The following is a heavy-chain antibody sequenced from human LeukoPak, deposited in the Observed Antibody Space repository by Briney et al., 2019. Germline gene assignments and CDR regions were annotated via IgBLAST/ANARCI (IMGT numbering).Heavy chain of an antibody. Sequence: SETLSLTCTVSGGSVSSASYYWSWIRQPPGKGLEWIGYISHSGSTNYNPSLRSRVTISVDPSKNQFSLSLSSVTTADTAVYYCARDFWGFDSWGQGTLVTVSS. CDR3: ARDFWGFDS. CDR2: ISHSGST. CDR1: GGSVSSASYY. J-gene: IGHJ5*01. D-gene: IGHD3-16*01. V-gene: IGHV4-61*01.